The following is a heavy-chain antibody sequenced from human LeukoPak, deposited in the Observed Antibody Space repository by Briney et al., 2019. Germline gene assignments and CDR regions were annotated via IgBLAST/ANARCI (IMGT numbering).Heavy chain of an antibody. CDR3: ARAACSSTSCLHFDY. CDR2: ISYDGSNK. J-gene: IGHJ4*02. Sequence: PGGSLRLSCAASGFTFSSYAMHWVRQAPGKGLEWVAVISYDGSNKYYADSVKGRFTISRDNSKDTLYLQMNSLRAEDTAVYYCARAACSSTSCLHFDYWGQGTLVTVSS. CDR1: GFTFSSYA. D-gene: IGHD2-2*01. V-gene: IGHV3-30-3*01.